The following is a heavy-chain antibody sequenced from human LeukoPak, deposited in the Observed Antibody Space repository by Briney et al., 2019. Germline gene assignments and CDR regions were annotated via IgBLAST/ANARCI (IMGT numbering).Heavy chain of an antibody. J-gene: IGHJ4*02. V-gene: IGHV5-51*01. CDR2: IYPDDSDT. D-gene: IGHD2-2*01. CDR3: ATPYPREYCSSTTCYFNY. Sequence: GESLKISCKVSGYSFATYWIGWVRQMPVKGLEWMGIIYPDDSDTRYSPSFQGQVTISADKSISTAYLQWSSLKASDTAMYYCATPYPREYCSSTTCYFNYWGQGTLVTVSS. CDR1: GYSFATYW.